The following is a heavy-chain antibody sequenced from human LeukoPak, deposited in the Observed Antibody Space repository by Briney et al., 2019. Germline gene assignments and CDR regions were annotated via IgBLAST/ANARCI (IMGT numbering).Heavy chain of an antibody. J-gene: IGHJ4*02. CDR2: IKPDGTEK. Sequence: PGGSLRLSCAASGFTFSNAWMSWVRQSPAKGLEWVAKIKPDGTEKHYMDSVKGRFTFSRDNVKNSMYLQMNSLRGEDTAMHYCVRERAGFDYWGQGTLVTVSS. V-gene: IGHV3-7*01. CDR3: VRERAGFDY. CDR1: GFTFSNAW.